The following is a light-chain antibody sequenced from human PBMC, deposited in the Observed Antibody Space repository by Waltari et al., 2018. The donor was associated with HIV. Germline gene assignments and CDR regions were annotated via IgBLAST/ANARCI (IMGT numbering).Light chain of an antibody. CDR2: EVN. Sequence: QSALTQPPSASGSPGQSVTIPCTGTSSDVGGYNYVSWYQQYPAKAPKLMISEVNSRPSGVPDCFSGSNSGNTASLTVSGLQAEDEADYYCSSYAGNNVLFGGGTKLT. V-gene: IGLV2-8*01. CDR3: SSYAGNNVL. J-gene: IGLJ2*01. CDR1: SSDVGGYNY.